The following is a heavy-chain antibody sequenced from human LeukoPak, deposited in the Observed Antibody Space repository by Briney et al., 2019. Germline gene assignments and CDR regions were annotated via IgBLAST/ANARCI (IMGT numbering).Heavy chain of an antibody. Sequence: SETLSLTCTVSGGSISSYYWSWIRQPPGKGLEWIGYIYYSGSANYNPSLESRVTLSVDTSKNQFSLKLSSVTAADTAVYYCAREYYGSGNSSPSPSDYWGQGTRVTVSS. V-gene: IGHV4-59*01. CDR2: IYYSGSA. CDR1: GGSISSYY. CDR3: AREYYGSGNSSPSPSDY. J-gene: IGHJ4*02. D-gene: IGHD3-10*01.